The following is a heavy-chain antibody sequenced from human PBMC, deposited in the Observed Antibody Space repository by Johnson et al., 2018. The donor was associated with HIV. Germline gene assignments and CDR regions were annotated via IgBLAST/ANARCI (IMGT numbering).Heavy chain of an antibody. Sequence: QVQLVESGGGVVQPGRSLRLSCAASGFTFSSYAMHWVRQAPGKGLEWVAVISYDGSNKYYADSVKGRFTISSDNSKNTLYLQMNSLRAEDTAVYYCARVRGYSYGAHAFDIWGQGTMVTVSS. CDR2: ISYDGSNK. J-gene: IGHJ3*02. D-gene: IGHD5-18*01. CDR1: GFTFSSYA. CDR3: ARVRGYSYGAHAFDI. V-gene: IGHV3-30-3*01.